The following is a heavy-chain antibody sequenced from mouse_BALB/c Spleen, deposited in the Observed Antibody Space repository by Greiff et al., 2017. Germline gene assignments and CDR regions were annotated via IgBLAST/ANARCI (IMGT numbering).Heavy chain of an antibody. CDR2: ISYDGSN. V-gene: IGHV3-6*02. CDR1: GYSITSGYY. D-gene: IGHD1-1*01. CDR3: AREAFYYYGSSYGYFDY. J-gene: IGHJ2*01. Sequence: EVQRVESGPGLVKPSQSLSLTCSVTGYSITSGYYWNWIRQFPGNKLEWMGYISYDGSNNYNPSLKNRISITRDTSKNQFFLKLNSVTTEDTATYYCAREAFYYYGSSYGYFDYWGQGTTLTVSS.